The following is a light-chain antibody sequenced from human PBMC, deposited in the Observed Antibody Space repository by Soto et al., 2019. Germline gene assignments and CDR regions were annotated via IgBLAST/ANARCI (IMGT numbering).Light chain of an antibody. Sequence: DIQMTQSPSTLSASVGDRVTITCRASQSISSWLAWYQQKPGTAPNLLIYKASTLQSGVPSRFSGRGSGTEFTLTISSLQPDDSATYYCQQYSDNWTFGQGTKVDIK. CDR3: QQYSDNWT. V-gene: IGKV1-5*03. CDR2: KAS. J-gene: IGKJ1*01. CDR1: QSISSW.